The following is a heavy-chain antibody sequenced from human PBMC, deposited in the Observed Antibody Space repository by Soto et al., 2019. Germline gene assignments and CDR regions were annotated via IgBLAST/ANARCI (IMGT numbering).Heavy chain of an antibody. CDR2: ISGDGGST. V-gene: IGHV3-43*02. CDR1: GFTFDDYA. CDR3: ANRPEYSSSSDAFDI. J-gene: IGHJ3*02. D-gene: IGHD6-6*01. Sequence: GGSLRLSCAASGFTFDDYAMHWVRQAPGKGLEWVSLISGDGGSTYYADSVKGRFTISRDNSKNSLYLQMNSLRTEDSALYYCANRPEYSSSSDAFDIWGQGTMVTVSS.